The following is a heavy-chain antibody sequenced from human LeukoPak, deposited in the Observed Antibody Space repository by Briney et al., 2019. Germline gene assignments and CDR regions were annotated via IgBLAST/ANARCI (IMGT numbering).Heavy chain of an antibody. J-gene: IGHJ1*01. CDR3: ARAVAVAGRPEYFHH. CDR2: IYNTGST. CDR1: GFSVSRNY. D-gene: IGHD6-19*01. V-gene: IGHV3-53*01. Sequence: PGGSLRLSCAASGFSVSRNYMTWVRQAPGKGLEWVSVIYNTGSTYNADSVKGRFTISRHNSKNTVYLQMNSLRAEDTAVYYCARAVAVAGRPEYFHHWGQGTLVTVSS.